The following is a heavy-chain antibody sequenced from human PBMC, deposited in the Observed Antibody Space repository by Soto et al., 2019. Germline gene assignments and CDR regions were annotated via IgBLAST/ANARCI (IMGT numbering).Heavy chain of an antibody. J-gene: IGHJ4*02. CDR1: GFTFRSTW. CDR3: ATGRLATRSPRKNDY. V-gene: IGHV3-15*01. Sequence: LRLSCAASGFTFRSTWMNWVRQAPGRGLEWVGRLKSKNDGGTADYAAPVKGRFTISRDDSKDTLYLQMNSLKAEDTAVYYCATGRLATRSPRKNDYWGQGTLVTVSS. D-gene: IGHD6-19*01. CDR2: LKSKNDGGTA.